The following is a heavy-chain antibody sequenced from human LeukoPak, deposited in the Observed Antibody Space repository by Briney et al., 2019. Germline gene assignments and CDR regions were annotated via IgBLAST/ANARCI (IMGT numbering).Heavy chain of an antibody. CDR2: INSDASVT. V-gene: IGHV3-74*01. CDR1: GFTFSSYR. CDR3: ARGTPSDY. Sequence: PGGSLRLSCAASGFTFSSYRMHWVRQAPGRGLVWVSRINSDASVTSYADSVKGRFTISRDNAKDMLYLQMNSLRVEDTAVYYCARGTPSDYWGQGTLVTVSS. J-gene: IGHJ4*02.